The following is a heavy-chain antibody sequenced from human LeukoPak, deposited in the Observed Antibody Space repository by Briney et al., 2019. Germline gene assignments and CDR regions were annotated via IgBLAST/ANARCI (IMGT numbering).Heavy chain of an antibody. CDR2: IYYSGST. V-gene: IGHV4-59*01. D-gene: IGHD7-27*01. CDR3: ASIDTGDSDY. CDR1: GGSISSYY. J-gene: IGHJ4*02. Sequence: SETLSLTCTVSGGSISSYYWSWIRQPPGKGLEWIGYIYYSGSTNYNPSLKSRVTISVDTSKNQFSLKLSSVTAADTAVYYYASIDTGDSDYWGQGTLVTVSS.